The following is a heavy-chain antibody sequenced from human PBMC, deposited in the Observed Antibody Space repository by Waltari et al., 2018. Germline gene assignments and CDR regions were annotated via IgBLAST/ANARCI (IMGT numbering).Heavy chain of an antibody. V-gene: IGHV1-2*06. CDR3: ARDGGGYYGSGGGWFDP. J-gene: IGHJ5*02. CDR1: GYTFTGSY. D-gene: IGHD3-10*01. CDR2: SNPNSGGT. Sequence: QVQLVQSGAEVKKPGASVKVSCKASGYTFTGSYLHWVRQAPGQGLEWMGRSNPNSGGTNYAQKLQGRVTMTRDTSISTAYMELSRLRSDDTAVYYCARDGGGYYGSGGGWFDPWGQGTLVTVSS.